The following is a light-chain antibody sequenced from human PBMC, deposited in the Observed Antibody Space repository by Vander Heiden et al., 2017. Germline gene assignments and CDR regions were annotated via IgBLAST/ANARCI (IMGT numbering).Light chain of an antibody. Sequence: DIQLTQSPPPLPASVGERVTITCRASQSISSWLAWYQQKPGKAPKLLIYAASSLQSGVPARFSGSGSGTDFTLTISRLQPEDFATYYCQRANSFPRTFGGGTKVEIK. CDR1: QSISSW. CDR2: AAS. V-gene: IGKV1-12*01. CDR3: QRANSFPRT. J-gene: IGKJ4*01.